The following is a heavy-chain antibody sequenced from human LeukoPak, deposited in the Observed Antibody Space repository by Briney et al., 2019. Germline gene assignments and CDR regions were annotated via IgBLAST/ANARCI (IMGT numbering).Heavy chain of an antibody. V-gene: IGHV4-34*01. Sequence: PSETLSLTCAVYGGSFSGYYWSWIRQPPGKGLEWIGEINHSGSTNYNPSLKSRVTTSVDTSKNQFSLKLSSVTAADTAVYYCARGHPGPLGYCSGGSCSRGYFDYWGQGTLVTVSS. CDR3: ARGHPGPLGYCSGGSCSRGYFDY. CDR1: GGSFSGYY. D-gene: IGHD2-15*01. CDR2: INHSGST. J-gene: IGHJ4*02.